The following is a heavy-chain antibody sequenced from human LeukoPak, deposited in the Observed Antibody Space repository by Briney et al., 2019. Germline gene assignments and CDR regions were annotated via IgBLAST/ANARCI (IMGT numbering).Heavy chain of an antibody. CDR3: GRSYSYGSRNFDY. D-gene: IGHD5-18*01. CDR2: MNPNSGNT. V-gene: IGHV1-8*01. CDR1: GYTFTNYD. J-gene: IGHJ4*02. Sequence: GASVKVSCKASGYTFTNYDINWVRQATGQGLEWMGYMNPNSGNTGYVQKFQGRVTMTRNTSISTAYMELSGLRSEDTAVYYCGRSYSYGSRNFDYWGQGTLVTVSS.